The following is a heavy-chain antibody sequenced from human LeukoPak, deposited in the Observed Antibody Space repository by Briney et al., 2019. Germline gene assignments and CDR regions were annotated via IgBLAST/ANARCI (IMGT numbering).Heavy chain of an antibody. V-gene: IGHV4-59*08. Sequence: SETLSLTCTASDGSISGYYWTWIRQPPGKGLEWIAYIHYTGTIKYNPSVQSRVTISVDTSKNQFSLRLSSVTAADTAVYYCARLADHGWPDYWGQGTLVTVSS. D-gene: IGHD6-19*01. CDR3: ARLADHGWPDY. J-gene: IGHJ4*02. CDR1: DGSISGYY. CDR2: IHYTGTI.